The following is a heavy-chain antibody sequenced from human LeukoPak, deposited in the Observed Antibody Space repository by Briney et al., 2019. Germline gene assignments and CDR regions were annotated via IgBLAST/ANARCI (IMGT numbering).Heavy chain of an antibody. J-gene: IGHJ4*02. CDR2: ISSSSSYI. Sequence: GGSLRLSCAASGFAFSSYSMNWVRQAPGKGLEWVSSISSSSSYIYYADSVKGRFTISRDNAKNSLYLQMNSLRAEDTAVYYCARAKSSSSGWLDWGQGTLVTVSS. D-gene: IGHD6-19*01. CDR1: GFAFSSYS. V-gene: IGHV3-21*01. CDR3: ARAKSSSSGWLD.